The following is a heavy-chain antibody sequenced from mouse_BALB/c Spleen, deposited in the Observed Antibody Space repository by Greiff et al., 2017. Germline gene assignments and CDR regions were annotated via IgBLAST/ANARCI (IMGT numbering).Heavy chain of an antibody. CDR3: ARREYGNYGYRAMDY. V-gene: IGHV1-69*01. J-gene: IGHJ4*01. D-gene: IGHD2-10*02. Sequence: QVQLQQPGAELVMPGASVKMSCKASGYTFTDYWMHWVKQRPGQGLEWIGAIDTSDSYTSYNQKFKGKATLTVDESSSTAYMQLSSLTSEDSAVYYCARREYGNYGYRAMDYWGQGTSVTVSS. CDR2: IDTSDSYT. CDR1: GYTFTDYW.